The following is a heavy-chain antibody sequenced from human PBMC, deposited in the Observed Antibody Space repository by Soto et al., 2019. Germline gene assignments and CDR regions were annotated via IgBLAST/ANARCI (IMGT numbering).Heavy chain of an antibody. Sequence: QVQLVESGGGVVQPGRSLRLSCAASGFTFSNYGMHWVRQAPGKGLEWVAVISYDGSNKYYADSVKGRFILSRDNSKNTVYLQMNSLRAEDTAVYYCAKGPLGYYDSSGYFEGPYYFDFWGQGTLVTVSS. CDR2: ISYDGSNK. V-gene: IGHV3-30*18. CDR1: GFTFSNYG. D-gene: IGHD3-22*01. CDR3: AKGPLGYYDSSGYFEGPYYFDF. J-gene: IGHJ4*02.